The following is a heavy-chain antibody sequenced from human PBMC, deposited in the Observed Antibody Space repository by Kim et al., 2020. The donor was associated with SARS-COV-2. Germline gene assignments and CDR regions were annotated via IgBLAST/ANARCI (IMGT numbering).Heavy chain of an antibody. CDR3: ARVPLWCGVDYYGMDV. D-gene: IGHD3-10*01. Sequence: LKSLCTISVDTSKNQFSQKLSSVTAADTAVYYCARVPLWCGVDYYGMDVWGQGTTVTVSS. V-gene: IGHV4-31*01. J-gene: IGHJ6*02.